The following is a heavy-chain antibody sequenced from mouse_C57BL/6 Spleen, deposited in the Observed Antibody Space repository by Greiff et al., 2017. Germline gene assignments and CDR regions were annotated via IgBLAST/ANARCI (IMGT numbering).Heavy chain of an antibody. Sequence: QVQLQQPGAELVKPGASVKLSCKASGYTFTSYWMQWVKQRPGQGLEWIGEIDPSDSYTNYNQKFKGKATLTVYTSSSTAYMQLSSLTSEDSAVYYCARGYSSGYARDYWGQGTTLTVSS. CDR3: ARGYSSGYARDY. D-gene: IGHD3-2*02. V-gene: IGHV1-50*01. J-gene: IGHJ2*01. CDR1: GYTFTSYW. CDR2: IDPSDSYT.